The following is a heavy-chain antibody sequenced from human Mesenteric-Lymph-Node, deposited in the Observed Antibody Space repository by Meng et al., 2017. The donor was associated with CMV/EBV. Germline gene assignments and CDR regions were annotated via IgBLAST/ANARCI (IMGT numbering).Heavy chain of an antibody. CDR3: ARDCGSGSYHGWFDP. Sequence: SETLSLTCTVSGGSISSYYWSWIRQPPGKGLEWIGYIYYSGSTNYNPSLKSRVTISVDTSKNQFSLKLSSVTAADTAVYYCARDCGSGSYHGWFDPWGQGTLVTVSS. CDR1: GGSISSYY. D-gene: IGHD1-26*01. J-gene: IGHJ5*02. V-gene: IGHV4-59*01. CDR2: IYYSGST.